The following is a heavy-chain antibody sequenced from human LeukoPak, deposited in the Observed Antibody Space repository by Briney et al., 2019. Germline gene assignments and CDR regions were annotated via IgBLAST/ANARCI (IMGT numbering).Heavy chain of an antibody. V-gene: IGHV3-33*06. CDR3: AKDGSDYYIDY. CDR2: IWYDGSNK. J-gene: IGHJ4*02. Sequence: GRSLRLSCAAAGFTSSSYGMHWVRQAPGKGLEWVALIWYDGSNKYYADSVKGRFTISRDNSKNTLYLQMNSLRAEDTALYYCAKDGSDYYIDYWGQGTLATVTS. CDR1: GFTSSSYG. D-gene: IGHD2-21*02.